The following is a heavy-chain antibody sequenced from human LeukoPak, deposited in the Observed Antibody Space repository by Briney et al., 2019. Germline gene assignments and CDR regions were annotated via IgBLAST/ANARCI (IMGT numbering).Heavy chain of an antibody. CDR3: ARGPASRRFYYMDV. Sequence: SETLSLTCAVYGGSFSGYYWSWIRQPPGKGLEWIGEINHGGNTNHNPSLKSRVTISADTSKNQVSLKLSSVTAADTVVYYCARGPASRRFYYMDVWGKGTTVTVSS. CDR2: INHGGNT. V-gene: IGHV4-34*01. CDR1: GGSFSGYY. J-gene: IGHJ6*03. D-gene: IGHD2-2*01.